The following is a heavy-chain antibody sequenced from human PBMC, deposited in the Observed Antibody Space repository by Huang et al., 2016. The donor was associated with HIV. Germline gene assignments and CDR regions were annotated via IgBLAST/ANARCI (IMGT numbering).Heavy chain of an antibody. J-gene: IGHJ4*02. CDR1: GFSFSNFA. Sequence: QVQLVESGGGVVQPGRSLRLSCAASGFSFSNFAIHWVRQAPGKGLEWGCVTSYDGSDKFYTDSVKGRFTVSRDNSKNTVYRQMSRLSAEDTAVYYCARDLRGTYPSTPLDYWGQGTLVTVSS. D-gene: IGHD3-16*01. CDR3: ARDLRGTYPSTPLDY. CDR2: TSYDGSDK. V-gene: IGHV3-30-3*01.